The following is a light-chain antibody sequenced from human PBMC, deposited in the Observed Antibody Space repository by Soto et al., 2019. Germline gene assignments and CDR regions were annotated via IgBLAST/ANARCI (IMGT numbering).Light chain of an antibody. J-gene: IGKJ1*01. Sequence: EIVLTQSPATLSLSPGERAALSCRASQNVGNFLAWYQQKPGQAPRLLIYDASTRPPGIPARFSGSGSGTDFTLAISSLESEDFAVYFCQQRVNWPATFGQGTKVEIK. CDR2: DAS. CDR3: QQRVNWPAT. V-gene: IGKV3-11*01. CDR1: QNVGNF.